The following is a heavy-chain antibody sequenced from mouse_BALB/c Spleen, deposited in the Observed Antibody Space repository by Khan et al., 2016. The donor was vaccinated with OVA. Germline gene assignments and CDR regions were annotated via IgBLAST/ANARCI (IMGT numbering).Heavy chain of an antibody. V-gene: IGHV1-4*01. D-gene: IGHD2-14*01. Sequence: QEQLQQSGAELARPGASVKMSCKASGYTFTSYTIHWIKLRPGQGLEWIGFINPSNGYTNYNQKFKDKATLTADKSSTTVYMQLSSLTSDDSAVYNCVRDGAYHRNDGWFAYWGQGTLVTVSA. J-gene: IGHJ3*01. CDR1: GYTFTSYT. CDR3: VRDGAYHRNDGWFAY. CDR2: INPSNGYT.